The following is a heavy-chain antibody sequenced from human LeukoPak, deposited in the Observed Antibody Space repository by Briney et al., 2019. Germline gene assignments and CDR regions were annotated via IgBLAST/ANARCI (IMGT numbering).Heavy chain of an antibody. J-gene: IGHJ6*03. CDR1: GGSISSSNYY. V-gene: IGHV4-39*01. CDR3: ARRSYYYYMDV. Sequence: PSETLSLTCTVSGGSISSSNYYWGWIRQPPGKGLEWIGSIYYSGSTYYNPSLKSRVIISVDTSQNQFSLKLSSVTAADTAVYYCARRSYYYYMDVWGKGTTVTISS. CDR2: IYYSGST.